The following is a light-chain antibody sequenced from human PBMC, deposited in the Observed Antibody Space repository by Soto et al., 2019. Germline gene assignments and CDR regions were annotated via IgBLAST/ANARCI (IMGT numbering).Light chain of an antibody. CDR1: QSVRSSC. J-gene: IGKJ2*01. CDR2: SAS. CDR3: QQYENSPPYT. V-gene: IGKV3-20*01. Sequence: EIVLTQSPGTLSLSPGESATLSCRASQSVRSSCFAWYQHKPVQAPRLLIYSASSRATGIPDRFSGSGSGTDFTLSISRLEPEDFAVYYCQQYENSPPYTFGQGTKLEIK.